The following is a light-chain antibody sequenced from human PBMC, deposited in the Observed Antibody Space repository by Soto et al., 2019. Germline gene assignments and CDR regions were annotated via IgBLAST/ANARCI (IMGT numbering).Light chain of an antibody. CDR2: DAS. J-gene: IGKJ4*01. CDR3: QQFSSYPLT. V-gene: IGKV3-20*01. Sequence: EFVLTQSPGTLSLSPGESATLSCRASQTVRNNYLAWYQQKPRQAPRLLIYDASSRATGIPDRFSGGGSGTDFTLTISRLEPEDFAVYYCQQFSSYPLTFGGGTKVDIK. CDR1: QTVRNNY.